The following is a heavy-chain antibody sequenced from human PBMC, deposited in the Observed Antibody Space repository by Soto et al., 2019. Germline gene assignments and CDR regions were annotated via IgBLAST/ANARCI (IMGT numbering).Heavy chain of an antibody. V-gene: IGHV3-74*01. CDR1: GFTFSMYW. Sequence: GGSLRLSCAASGFTFSMYWMHWVRQVPGKGPEWVSRINDDGISTNYADSVKGRFTVSRDNAKNTLYLQMNALRVEDTAVYYCTRGPRSTSTGTGAFWGQGTLVTVSS. J-gene: IGHJ4*02. CDR3: TRGPRSTSTGTGAF. CDR2: INDDGIST. D-gene: IGHD1-1*01.